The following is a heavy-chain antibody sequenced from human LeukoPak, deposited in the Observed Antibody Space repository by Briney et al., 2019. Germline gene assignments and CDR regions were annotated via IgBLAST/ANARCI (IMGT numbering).Heavy chain of an antibody. CDR3: ARAGSGSYRHSGSFDY. Sequence: PSETLSLTCAVYGGSFSGYYWSWIRRPPGKGLEWIGEINHSGSTIYNPSLKSRVTISVDTSKNQFSLKLSSVTAADTAVYYCARAGSGSYRHSGSFDYWGQGTLVTVSS. CDR1: GGSFSGYY. CDR2: INHSGST. J-gene: IGHJ4*02. V-gene: IGHV4-34*01. D-gene: IGHD1-26*01.